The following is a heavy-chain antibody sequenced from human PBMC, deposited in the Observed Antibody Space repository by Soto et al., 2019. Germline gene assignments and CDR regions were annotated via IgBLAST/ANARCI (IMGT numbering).Heavy chain of an antibody. V-gene: IGHV4-4*02. CDR2: TSHDGVT. CDR3: ARAYYDTSGYSLDA. CDR1: SGSIDNVYW. D-gene: IGHD3-22*01. J-gene: IGHJ5*02. Sequence: SETLSLTCAVSSGSIDNVYWWSWVRQSPGKGLEWIGETSHDGVTNYNPSLEGRVTISIDKSKNQFSLKLSSVTAADTAVYYCARAYYDTSGYSLDAWGQGTLVTVAS.